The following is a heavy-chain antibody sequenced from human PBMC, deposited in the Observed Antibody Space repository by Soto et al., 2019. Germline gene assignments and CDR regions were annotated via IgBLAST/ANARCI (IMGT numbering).Heavy chain of an antibody. V-gene: IGHV3-33*01. J-gene: IGHJ3*01. Sequence: QVQLVQSGGGAVLPGTSLRLSCAASGFPFSWAGMHWLRQTPGKGLEWVAVVSGDGSDIDYAESVRGRFSISRDNPKSTLYLQMTNLRVEDTAIYYCARGLNKAAGGAFDVWGQGTQVSVSS. D-gene: IGHD3-16*01. CDR1: GFPFSWAG. CDR3: ARGLNKAAGGAFDV. CDR2: VSGDGSDI.